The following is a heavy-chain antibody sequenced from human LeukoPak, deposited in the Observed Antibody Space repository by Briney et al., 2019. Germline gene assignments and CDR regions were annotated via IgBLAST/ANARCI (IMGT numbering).Heavy chain of an antibody. CDR3: AKRDSSGSYPYYFDY. J-gene: IGHJ4*02. CDR2: IGGSGGST. CDR1: GFTFSTHA. V-gene: IGHV3-23*01. D-gene: IGHD3-22*01. Sequence: GGSLRLSCVASGFTFSTHAMSGVRLAPGKGLEWVSAIGGSGGSTWYADSVKGRFTVSRDNSKDTLYLQMNSLRVEDTATYYCAKRDSSGSYPYYFDYWGQGTLVTVSS.